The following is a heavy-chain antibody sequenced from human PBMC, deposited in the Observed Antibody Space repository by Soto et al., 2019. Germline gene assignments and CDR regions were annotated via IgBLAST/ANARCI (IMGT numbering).Heavy chain of an antibody. J-gene: IGHJ4*02. D-gene: IGHD4-4*01. Sequence: QVQLVQSGAEVKKPGASVKVSCKTSGYTFTSYDSNWVRQATGQGLEWMGWLNANSGNTGYAQKFQGRVTMTRNTSISTAYMKLSSLRSEETAVYYGARTLYGNNVDFWSQGTLVTVSS. CDR2: LNANSGNT. CDR1: GYTFTSYD. CDR3: ARTLYGNNVDF. V-gene: IGHV1-8*01.